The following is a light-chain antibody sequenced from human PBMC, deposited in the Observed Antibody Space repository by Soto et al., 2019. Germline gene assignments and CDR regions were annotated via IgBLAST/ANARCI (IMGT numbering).Light chain of an antibody. CDR3: QQYNNWAT. J-gene: IGKJ1*01. CDR1: QSVSSN. CDR2: GAS. V-gene: IGKV3-15*01. Sequence: EIVMTQSPATLSVSPGERATLSCRASQSVSSNLAWYQQKPGQAPRLLIYGASTRATGIPARFSGGGSGTEFTLTISSLQSEDFEVYYCQQYNNWATFGQGTKVEIK.